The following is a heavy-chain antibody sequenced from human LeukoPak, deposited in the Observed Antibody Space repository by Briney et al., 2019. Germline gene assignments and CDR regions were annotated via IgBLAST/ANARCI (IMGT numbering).Heavy chain of an antibody. D-gene: IGHD3-10*01. J-gene: IGHJ5*02. CDR1: GFMFTNFD. V-gene: IGHV1-8*02. Sequence: GASVKVSFTASGFMFTNFDINWVRQASGLGLEWMGWMDPNTGHTGYAQRFQGRVTLTRDTATSTAYMELRGLRSDDTAVYYCVRDGEGVGISVNYWFDPWGQGTLVTVSS. CDR2: MDPNTGHT. CDR3: VRDGEGVGISVNYWFDP.